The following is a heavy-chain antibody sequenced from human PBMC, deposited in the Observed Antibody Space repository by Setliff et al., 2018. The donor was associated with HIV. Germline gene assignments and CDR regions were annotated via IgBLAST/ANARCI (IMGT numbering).Heavy chain of an antibody. V-gene: IGHV4-30-4*08. D-gene: IGHD2-21*02. CDR3: AREVDVVTTSDAFDI. Sequence: SETLSLTCAVYGASFSGYYWSWIRQPPGKDLEWIGYIYYNGNAYYYNPSLKSRTTISLDTSMNQFSLKLTSVTAADTAVYYCAREVDVVTTSDAFDIWGQGTMVTVSS. CDR1: GASFSGYY. J-gene: IGHJ3*02. CDR2: IYYNGNA.